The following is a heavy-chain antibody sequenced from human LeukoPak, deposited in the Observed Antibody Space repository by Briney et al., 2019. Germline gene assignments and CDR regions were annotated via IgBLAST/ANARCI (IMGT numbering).Heavy chain of an antibody. D-gene: IGHD1-26*01. CDR2: IYTSENT. CDR3: ARGASGSSHQFDY. CDR1: GGSLTSSY. J-gene: IGHJ4*02. V-gene: IGHV4-4*07. Sequence: SETLSPTCTVSGGSLTSSYWSWIRQPAGKGLEWIGRIYTSENTNYNPSLKSRVTTSLDTSKNQFSLKLSSVTAADTAVYYCARGASGSSHQFDYWGQGTLVTVSS.